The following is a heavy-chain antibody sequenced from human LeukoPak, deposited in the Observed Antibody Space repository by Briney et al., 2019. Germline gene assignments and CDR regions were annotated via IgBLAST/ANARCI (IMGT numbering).Heavy chain of an antibody. J-gene: IGHJ4*02. Sequence: GGSLRLSCAASGFTFSSYAMSWVRQAPGKGLEWVSGITGSGAGTYYADSVKGRFIISRDNSKSTLYLQMNSLTAEDTAVYYCAKGGVTWIQLWDYWGQGTLVTVSS. V-gene: IGHV3-23*01. CDR2: ITGSGAGT. CDR1: GFTFSSYA. D-gene: IGHD5-18*01. CDR3: AKGGVTWIQLWDY.